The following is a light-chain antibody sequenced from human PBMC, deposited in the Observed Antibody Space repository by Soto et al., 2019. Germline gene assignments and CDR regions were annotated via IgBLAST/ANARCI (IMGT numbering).Light chain of an antibody. CDR3: QQRSNWLWT. CDR1: QSVSSY. J-gene: IGKJ1*01. V-gene: IGKV3-11*01. Sequence: IVLTQSPRTLSLSPGERATLSCRSSQSVSSYLAWYQQKHGQAPRLLIYDASNRATGIPARFSGSGSGTDFTLTIISLEPEDFAVYYCQQRSNWLWTFCHVTKVDVK. CDR2: DAS.